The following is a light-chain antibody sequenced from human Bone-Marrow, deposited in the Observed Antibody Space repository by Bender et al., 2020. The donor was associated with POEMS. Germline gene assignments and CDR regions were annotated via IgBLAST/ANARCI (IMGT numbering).Light chain of an antibody. CDR1: SSDVGSYNL. CDR2: AVT. CDR3: ALYSGTDTLGV. J-gene: IGLJ3*02. Sequence: QSALTQPASVSRSPGQSITISCTGTSSDVGSYNLVSWYQQHPGKAPKLMIYAVTKRPSGVPDRFSGSKSGNTASLTISGLQAEDEADYFCALYSGTDTLGVFGGGTKVTVL. V-gene: IGLV2-23*02.